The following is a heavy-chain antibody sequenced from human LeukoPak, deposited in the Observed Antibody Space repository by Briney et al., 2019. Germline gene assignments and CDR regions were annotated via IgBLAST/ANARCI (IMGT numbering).Heavy chain of an antibody. V-gene: IGHV3-30*18. Sequence: GGSLRLSCAASGFTFSSYGMHWVRQAPGKGLEWVAVISYDGSNKYYADSVKGRFTISRDNSKNTLYLQMNSLRAEDTAVYYCAKGMSSSGWYYFDYWGQGTLVTVSS. D-gene: IGHD6-19*01. CDR2: ISYDGSNK. CDR1: GFTFSSYG. CDR3: AKGMSSSGWYYFDY. J-gene: IGHJ4*02.